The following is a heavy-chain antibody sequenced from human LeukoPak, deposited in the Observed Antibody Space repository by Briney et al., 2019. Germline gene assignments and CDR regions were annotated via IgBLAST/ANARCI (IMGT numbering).Heavy chain of an antibody. CDR2: ISPKNGDT. CDR1: NYNFSDYT. CDR3: ARGPLYGDYYCNF. V-gene: IGHV1-18*01. J-gene: IGHJ4*02. Sequence: ASVKVSCKASNYNFSDYTINWVRQAPGQGLEWMGWISPKNGDTNPAQRFQGRVTMTTETSTTTAYMELRNLTSDDTAVYFCARGPLYGDYYCNFWGQGTLVTVSS. D-gene: IGHD4-17*01.